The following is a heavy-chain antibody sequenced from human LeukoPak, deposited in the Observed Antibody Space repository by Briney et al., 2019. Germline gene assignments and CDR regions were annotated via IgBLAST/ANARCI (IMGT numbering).Heavy chain of an antibody. V-gene: IGHV3-23*01. CDR3: AKSDCGTIGCKLLDY. Sequence: GGSLRLSCAGSGFTFNNYAMSWVRQAPGEGLEWVSAINSGGDATAYAESVRGRVTISRDNSKNTLSLQLNSLRADDTAIYYCAKSDCGTIGCKLLDYWGQGTLVTVSS. D-gene: IGHD2-21*01. J-gene: IGHJ4*02. CDR1: GFTFNNYA. CDR2: INSGGDAT.